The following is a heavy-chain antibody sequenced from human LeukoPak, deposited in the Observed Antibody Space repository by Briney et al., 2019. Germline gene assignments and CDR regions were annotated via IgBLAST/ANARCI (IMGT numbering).Heavy chain of an antibody. CDR1: GGSISGYF. CDR3: ARTRGCGGNSPRAFDI. D-gene: IGHD4-23*01. V-gene: IGHV4-59*01. Sequence: ASETLSLTCTVSGGSISGYFWSWVRQPPGKGVEWIAYILYSGSTNYNPSLKSRVTISVDTSKNQFSLMLTSVTAADTAVYYCARTRGCGGNSPRAFDIWGQGTMVTVSS. J-gene: IGHJ3*02. CDR2: ILYSGST.